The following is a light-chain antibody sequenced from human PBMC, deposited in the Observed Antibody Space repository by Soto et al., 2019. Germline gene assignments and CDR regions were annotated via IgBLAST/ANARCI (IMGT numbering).Light chain of an antibody. Sequence: DIPMTQSPSSLSASVGDRVTITCRARQSISNYLNWYQQKPGKAPNLLIYAASNLQIGVTSRFRGGGSGTDFTLTISSLQPEDFATYYCQQTYSTPWTSGQGTKVESK. CDR2: AAS. J-gene: IGKJ1*01. CDR3: QQTYSTPWT. CDR1: QSISNY. V-gene: IGKV1-39*01.